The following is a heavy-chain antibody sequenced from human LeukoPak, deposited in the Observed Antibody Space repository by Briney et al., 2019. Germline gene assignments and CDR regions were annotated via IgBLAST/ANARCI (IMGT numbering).Heavy chain of an antibody. D-gene: IGHD3-10*01. J-gene: IGHJ4*02. CDR3: ARDRYYGSGSQKPFDY. CDR1: GLTFDDYG. Sequence: GGSLRLSCAASGLTFDDYGMSWVRQAPGKGLEWVSGLNWNGDNTGYADSVKGRFTISRDNAKNSLYLQMNSLRAEDTALYYCARDRYYGSGSQKPFDYWGQGTLVTVSS. CDR2: LNWNGDNT. V-gene: IGHV3-20*04.